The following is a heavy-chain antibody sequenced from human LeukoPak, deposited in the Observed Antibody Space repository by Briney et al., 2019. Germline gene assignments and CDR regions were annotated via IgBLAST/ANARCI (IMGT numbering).Heavy chain of an antibody. CDR3: ARDEIAAAGTYADNWFDP. D-gene: IGHD6-13*01. CDR2: INPNSGGT. Sequence: ALVKASCKASGYTFTRYYMHWVRQAPGQGVEWMGWINPNSGGTNYAQKFQCRVTMTSDTSISTAYMEPSRLRSDDTAVYYCARDEIAAAGTYADNWFDPWGQGTLVTVSS. J-gene: IGHJ5*02. CDR1: GYTFTRYY. V-gene: IGHV1-2*02.